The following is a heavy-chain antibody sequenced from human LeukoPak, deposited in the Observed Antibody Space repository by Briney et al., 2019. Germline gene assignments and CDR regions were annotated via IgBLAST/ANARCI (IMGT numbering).Heavy chain of an antibody. CDR2: ISYDGSNK. D-gene: IGHD3-22*01. J-gene: IGHJ4*02. CDR1: GFTFSSYA. V-gene: IGHV3-30-3*01. CDR3: ATGYYYDSSGYYRFDY. Sequence: GGSLRLSCAASGFTFSSYAMHWVRQAPGKGLEWVAVISYDGSNKYYADSVKGRFTISRDNSKNTLYLQMNSLRAEDTAVYYCATGYYYDSSGYYRFDYWGQGTLVTVSS.